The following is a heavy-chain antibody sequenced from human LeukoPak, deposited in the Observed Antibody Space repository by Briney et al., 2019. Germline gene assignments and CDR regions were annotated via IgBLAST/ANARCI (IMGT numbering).Heavy chain of an antibody. CDR3: ARDGRGGYSYGYINYYGMDV. D-gene: IGHD5-18*01. CDR1: GFTFSSYS. CDR2: ISSSSSYI. J-gene: IGHJ6*04. V-gene: IGHV3-21*01. Sequence: KPGGSLRLSCAASGFTFSSYSMNWVRQAPGKGLEWASSISSSSSYIYYADSVKGRFTISRDNAKNSLYLQMNSLRAEDTAVYYCARDGRGGYSYGYINYYGMDVWGKGTTVTVSS.